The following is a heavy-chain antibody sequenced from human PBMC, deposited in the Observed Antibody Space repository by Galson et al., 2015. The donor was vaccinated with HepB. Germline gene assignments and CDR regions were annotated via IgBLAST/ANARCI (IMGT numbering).Heavy chain of an antibody. CDR3: ARQKKYSSAWYEAHYNYNMDV. CDR2: AYYVANT. D-gene: IGHD6-19*01. CDR1: GGSISDSSYY. J-gene: IGHJ6*02. V-gene: IGHV4-39*01. Sequence: ETLSLTCTVSGGSISDSSYYWGWIRQPPGKGLEWIGTAYYVANTYYNPSLRSRVSISVDRPRNQFSLRLTSVTAADTGVYYCARQKKYSSAWYEAHYNYNMDVWGRGTTVTVSS.